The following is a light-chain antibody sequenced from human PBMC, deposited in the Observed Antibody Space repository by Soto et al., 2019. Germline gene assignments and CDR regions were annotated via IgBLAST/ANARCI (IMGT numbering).Light chain of an antibody. CDR1: QSVSSN. V-gene: IGKV3-15*01. CDR3: QQRSNWPRT. CDR2: GAS. Sequence: DIVMTQSPATLSVSPGERATLSWTASQSVSSNLAWSQQKAGQATRLLIYGASTRDTGIPDRVSGSGSGTDVTLTISSLETEDLAVYDCQQRSNWPRTFGQGTRLEIK. J-gene: IGKJ5*01.